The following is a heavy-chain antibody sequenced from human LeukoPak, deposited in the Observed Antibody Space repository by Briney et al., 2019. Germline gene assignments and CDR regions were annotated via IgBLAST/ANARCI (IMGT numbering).Heavy chain of an antibody. Sequence: GGSLRLSCGVSGFTFSSYAMSWVRQAPGKGLEWVSTISGSGGSTYYADSVKGRFTISRDNSKNTLSLQMSSLRAEDTAVYYCAKAGYSSSWSFFNSWGQGTLATVSS. CDR3: AKAGYSSSWSFFNS. D-gene: IGHD6-13*01. V-gene: IGHV3-23*01. J-gene: IGHJ4*02. CDR1: GFTFSSYA. CDR2: ISGSGGST.